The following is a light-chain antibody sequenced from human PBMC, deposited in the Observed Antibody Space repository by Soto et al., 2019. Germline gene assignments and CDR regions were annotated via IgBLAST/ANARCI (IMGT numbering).Light chain of an antibody. V-gene: IGLV1-40*01. J-gene: IGLJ2*01. CDR2: GNT. CDR3: QSYDISLSVSVV. CDR1: SSNIGAGYD. Sequence: QSVLTQPPSVSGAPGQRVTISCTGSSSNIGAGYDVQWYQQLPGAAPRLLIFGNTNRPSGVPDRFSGSRSGTSASLAISGLQAEDEADYYYQSYDISLSVSVVFGGGTKVTVL.